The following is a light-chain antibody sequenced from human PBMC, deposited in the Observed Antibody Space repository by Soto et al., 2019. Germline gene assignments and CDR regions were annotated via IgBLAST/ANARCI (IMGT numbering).Light chain of an antibody. CDR1: SSDVGGYNY. V-gene: IGLV2-11*01. Sequence: SVLTQPRSVSGSPGQSVTISCTGTSSDVGGYNYVSWYQHHPGKAPKLMIYDVTKRPSGVRDRFSASKSGNTASLTISGLQAEDEADYYCCSYAGSYTYVFGPGTKVTVL. CDR3: CSYAGSYTYV. CDR2: DVT. J-gene: IGLJ1*01.